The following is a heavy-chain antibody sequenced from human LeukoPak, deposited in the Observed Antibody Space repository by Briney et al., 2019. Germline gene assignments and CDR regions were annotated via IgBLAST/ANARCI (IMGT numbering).Heavy chain of an antibody. V-gene: IGHV1-46*01. CDR3: ARGRTVTNDFDL. CDR2: FNPSGDTT. CDR1: GYTFTVYY. D-gene: IGHD4-17*01. J-gene: IGHJ2*01. Sequence: ASVKVSCRASGYTFTVYYIHWVRQAPGQGLEWVGKFNPSGDTTSYAQKFQGRVTMTRDTSTSTVYMELSSLRSEDTALYYCARGRTVTNDFDLWGRGTLVTVSS.